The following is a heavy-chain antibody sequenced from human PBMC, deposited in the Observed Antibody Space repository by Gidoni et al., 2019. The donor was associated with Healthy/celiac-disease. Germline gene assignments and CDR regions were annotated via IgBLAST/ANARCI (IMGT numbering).Heavy chain of an antibody. D-gene: IGHD2-15*01. J-gene: IGHJ4*02. CDR3: ARAIVAATAPFDY. CDR1: GYSISSGYY. Sequence: QVQLQESGPGLVKPSETLSLTYTVSGYSISSGYYWGWIRQPPGKGLEWIGSIYHSGSTYYNPSLKSRVTISVDTSKNQFSLKLSSVTAADTAVYYCARAIVAATAPFDYWGQGTLVTVSS. V-gene: IGHV4-38-2*02. CDR2: IYHSGST.